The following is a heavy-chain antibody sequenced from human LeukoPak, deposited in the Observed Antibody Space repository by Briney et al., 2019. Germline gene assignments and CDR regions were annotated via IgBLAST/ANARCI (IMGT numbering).Heavy chain of an antibody. CDR1: GYTLTELS. CDR3: ARDYYDSSGPVNDDY. Sequence: SVKVSCKVSGYTLTELSMHWVRQAPGQGLEWMGRINPNSGGTNYAQKFQGRVTMTRDTSISTAYMELSRLRSDDTAVYYCARDYYDSSGPVNDDYWGQGTLVTVSS. V-gene: IGHV1-2*06. J-gene: IGHJ4*02. CDR2: INPNSGGT. D-gene: IGHD3-22*01.